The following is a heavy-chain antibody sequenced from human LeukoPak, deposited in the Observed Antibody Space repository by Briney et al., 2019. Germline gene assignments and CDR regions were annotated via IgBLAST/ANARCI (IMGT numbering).Heavy chain of an antibody. V-gene: IGHV1-69*04. CDR2: IIPILGIA. D-gene: IGHD3-3*01. J-gene: IGHJ5*02. Sequence: GASVKVSCKASGGTFSSYAISWVRQAPGQGLEWMGRIIPILGIANYAQKFQGRVTITADKSTSTAYMELSSLRSEDTAVYYCARGGYYDFWSGYSPWGQGTLVTVSS. CDR3: ARGGYYDFWSGYSP. CDR1: GGTFSSYA.